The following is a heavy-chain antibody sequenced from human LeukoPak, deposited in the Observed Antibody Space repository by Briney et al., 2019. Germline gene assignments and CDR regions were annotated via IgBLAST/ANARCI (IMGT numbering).Heavy chain of an antibody. V-gene: IGHV3-21*01. CDR3: ARDSLWFGELLADY. CDR2: ISSSSSYI. D-gene: IGHD3-10*01. CDR1: GFTFSSYS. Sequence: PGGSLRLSCAASGFTFSSYSMNWVRQAPGKGPEWVSSISSSSSYIYYADSLKGRFTISRDNAKNSLYLQMNSLRAEDTAVYYCARDSLWFGELLADYWGQGTLVTVSS. J-gene: IGHJ4*02.